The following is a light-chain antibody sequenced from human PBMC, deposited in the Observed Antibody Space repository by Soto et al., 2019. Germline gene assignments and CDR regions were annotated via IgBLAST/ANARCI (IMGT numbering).Light chain of an antibody. CDR1: QSLTSN. CDR2: GAS. Sequence: VEMTQSPDTLSVSPGERVTLSSRASQSLTSNLAWYQHKPGQSPRLLIYGASARATGIPARFSGSGSGAEYTLTISSLQYEDFAVYYCQQYDKWPRTLGQGTKV. J-gene: IGKJ1*01. V-gene: IGKV3-15*01. CDR3: QQYDKWPRT.